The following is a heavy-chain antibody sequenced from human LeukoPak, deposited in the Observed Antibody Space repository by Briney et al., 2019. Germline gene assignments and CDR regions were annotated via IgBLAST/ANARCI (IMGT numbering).Heavy chain of an antibody. J-gene: IGHJ4*02. D-gene: IGHD6-19*01. CDR3: ARDRGVAGIFDY. CDR1: GGSISSGSYY. V-gene: IGHV4-61*02. Sequence: PSETLSLTCTVSGGSISSGSYYWSWIRQPAGKGLEWIGRIYTSGSTNYNPSLRSRVTISVDTSKNQFSLELSSVTAADTAVYYCARDRGVAGIFDYWGQGTLVTVSS. CDR2: IYTSGST.